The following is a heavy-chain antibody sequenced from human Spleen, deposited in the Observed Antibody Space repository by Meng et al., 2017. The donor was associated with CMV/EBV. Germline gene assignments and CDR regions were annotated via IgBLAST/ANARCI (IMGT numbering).Heavy chain of an antibody. CDR1: GFTFSSYS. CDR3: ARADAFEI. J-gene: IGHJ3*02. CDR2: ISGSSSTI. V-gene: IGHV3-48*04. Sequence: SCAASGFTFSSYSMNWVRQAPGKGLEWVSYISGSSSTIYYADSMKGRFTISRDNAKNSLYLQMNSLRGEDTAVYYCARADAFEIWGQGTMVTVSS.